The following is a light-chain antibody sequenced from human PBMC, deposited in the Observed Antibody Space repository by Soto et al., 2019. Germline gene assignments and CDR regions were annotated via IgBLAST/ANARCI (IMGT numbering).Light chain of an antibody. CDR3: QQYNSYTWT. CDR1: QSISSW. CDR2: DAS. J-gene: IGKJ1*01. V-gene: IGKV1-5*01. Sequence: DIQMTQSASTLSASLGDRVTLPWGASQSISSWLAWYQQKKGKAPKLLIYDASSLESGVPSRFSGSGYGTEFNLTISSLQPDDFATYYCQQYNSYTWTFGQGTKVDIK.